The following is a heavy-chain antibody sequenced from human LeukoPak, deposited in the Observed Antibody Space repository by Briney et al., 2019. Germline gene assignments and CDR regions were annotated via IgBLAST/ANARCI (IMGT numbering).Heavy chain of an antibody. CDR3: AKGQLRYCSGGSCSAPDDY. J-gene: IGHJ4*02. V-gene: IGHV3-30*18. D-gene: IGHD2-15*01. Sequence: GGSLRLSCAASGFTFSSYGMHWVRQAPGKGREWVAVISYDGSNKYYAGSVKGRFTISIDNSKNKLSLQMNRLTAEDTAVYSCAKGQLRYCSGGSCSAPDDYWGQGTLVTVSS. CDR1: GFTFSSYG. CDR2: ISYDGSNK.